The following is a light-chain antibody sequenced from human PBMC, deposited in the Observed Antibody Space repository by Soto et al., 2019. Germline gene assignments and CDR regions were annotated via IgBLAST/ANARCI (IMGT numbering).Light chain of an antibody. V-gene: IGKV3-11*01. CDR3: QQRSHWPPFT. CDR2: DAS. Sequence: EIVLTQSPATLSLSPGERATLSCRASQSVSTYLAWYQQKPGQAPRLLIYDASNRATGIPARFSGSGSGTDFTLIISSLEPEDFAVYYCQQRSHWPPFTFGPGTKVDIK. CDR1: QSVSTY. J-gene: IGKJ3*01.